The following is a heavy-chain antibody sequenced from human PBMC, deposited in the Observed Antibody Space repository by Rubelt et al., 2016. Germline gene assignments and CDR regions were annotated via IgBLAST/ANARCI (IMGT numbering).Heavy chain of an antibody. CDR3: ARRDGYNWDDAFDI. CDR1: GYTFTSYG. J-gene: IGHJ3*02. CDR2: ISAYNGNT. Sequence: QVQLVQSGAEVKKPGASVKVSCKASGYTFTSYGISWVRQAPGQGLEWLGWISAYNGNTNYAQKLQGRVTMTTDTSTSTAYMGLRSLGSDDTALYYCARRDGYNWDDAFDIWGQGTMVTVSS. V-gene: IGHV1-18*01. D-gene: IGHD5-24*01.